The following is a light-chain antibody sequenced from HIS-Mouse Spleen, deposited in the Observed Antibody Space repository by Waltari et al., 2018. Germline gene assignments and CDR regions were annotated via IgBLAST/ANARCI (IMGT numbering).Light chain of an antibody. CDR3: CSYAGSSTWV. Sequence: QSALTQPASVSGSPGQSITISCTGTSSDVGSYNLVSWYQQQPGKAPKLRIYEGSKRPSGVSHRFSGSKSGNTASLTISGLQAEDEADYYCCSYAGSSTWVFGGGTKLTVL. V-gene: IGLV2-23*01. J-gene: IGLJ3*02. CDR2: EGS. CDR1: SSDVGSYNL.